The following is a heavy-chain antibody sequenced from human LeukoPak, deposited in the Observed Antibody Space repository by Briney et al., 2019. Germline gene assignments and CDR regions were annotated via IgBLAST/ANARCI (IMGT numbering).Heavy chain of an antibody. CDR3: AKDRSDNNAWYAGSH. J-gene: IGHJ4*02. V-gene: IGHV3-23*01. D-gene: IGHD2-8*01. CDR2: ISGSGDST. Sequence: GGSLRLSCAASGFTFSTYAMGWVRQAPGKGLEWVSGISGSGDSTYYADSVKGWFTISRDNSKSTLYLQMNSLRAEDTAVYYCAKDRSDNNAWYAGSHWGQGTLVTVSS. CDR1: GFTFSTYA.